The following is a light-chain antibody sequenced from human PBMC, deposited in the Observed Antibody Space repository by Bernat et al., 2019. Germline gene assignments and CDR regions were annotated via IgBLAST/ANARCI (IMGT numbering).Light chain of an antibody. CDR3: SSYTTSSTLV. CDR2: DVS. Sequence: QSALTQPASVSGSPGQSTTISCPGTSSYVGGYNYVFWYQQHPGKAPKLMIYDVSDRPSGVSNRFSGSKSGNTASLTISGLQAEDEADYYCSSYTTSSTLVFGGGTKLTVL. J-gene: IGLJ3*02. CDR1: SSYVGGYNY. V-gene: IGLV2-14*03.